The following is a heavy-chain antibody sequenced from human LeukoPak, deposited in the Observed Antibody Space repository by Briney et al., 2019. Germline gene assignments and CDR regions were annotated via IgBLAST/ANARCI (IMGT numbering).Heavy chain of an antibody. CDR3: ARDLSRETYWGAFDI. CDR2: ISYDGSNK. D-gene: IGHD7-27*01. CDR1: GFTFSSYA. Sequence: GGSLRLSCAASGFTFSSYAMHWVRQAPGKGLEWVAVISYDGSNKYYADSVKGRFTIPRDNSKNTLYLQMNSLRAEDTAVYYCARDLSRETYWGAFDIWGQGTMVTVSS. J-gene: IGHJ3*02. V-gene: IGHV3-30-3*01.